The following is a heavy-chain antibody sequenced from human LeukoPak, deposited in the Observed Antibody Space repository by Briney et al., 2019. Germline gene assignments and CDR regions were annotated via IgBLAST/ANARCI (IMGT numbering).Heavy chain of an antibody. V-gene: IGHV3-23*01. CDR1: GFTFSSDA. Sequence: GGSLRLSCAASGFTFSSDAMNCGRQAPGKGLEWGSGISGSGGSTYYADSVKGRFTISRDNSKNTLYLQMNSLRDEDTAVYYCAKDLLLWFGIKGDYGMDVWGKGTTVTVSS. CDR3: AKDLLLWFGIKGDYGMDV. J-gene: IGHJ6*04. CDR2: ISGSGGST. D-gene: IGHD3-10*01.